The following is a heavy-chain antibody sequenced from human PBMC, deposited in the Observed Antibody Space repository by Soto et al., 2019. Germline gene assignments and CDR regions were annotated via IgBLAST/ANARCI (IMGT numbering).Heavy chain of an antibody. D-gene: IGHD3-3*01. J-gene: IGHJ5*02. CDR3: AKDILSDFWMPGGSSAFDP. CDR1: GFTFDDYA. Sequence: EVQLVESGGGLVQPGRSLRLSCAASGFTFDDYAMHWVRQAPGKGLEWVSGISWNSGSIGYADSVKGRFTISRDNAKNSLYLQMNSLRAEDTALYYCAKDILSDFWMPGGSSAFDPWGQGTLVTVSS. CDR2: ISWNSGSI. V-gene: IGHV3-9*01.